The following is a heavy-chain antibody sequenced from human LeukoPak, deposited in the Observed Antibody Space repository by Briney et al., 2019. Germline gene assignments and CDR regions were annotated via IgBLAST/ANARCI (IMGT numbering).Heavy chain of an antibody. Sequence: PGGSLRLSCAASGFTFSIYSMTWVRQAPGKGLEWVSSISSTSSTIYYADSVKGRFTISRDNAKKALYLQMNSLRVGDTAVYYCARAQPAVAGPHAFDIWGQGTMVTVAS. D-gene: IGHD6-19*01. J-gene: IGHJ3*02. V-gene: IGHV3-48*01. CDR1: GFTFSIYS. CDR3: ARAQPAVAGPHAFDI. CDR2: ISSTSSTI.